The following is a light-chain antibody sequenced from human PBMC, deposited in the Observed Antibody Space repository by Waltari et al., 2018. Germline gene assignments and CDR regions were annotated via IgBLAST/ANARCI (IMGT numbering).Light chain of an antibody. CDR1: QSVSIY. V-gene: IGKV3-11*01. CDR2: DAS. CDR3: QQRINWARLT. Sequence: EIVLTQSPATLSLSQGERATLSCRASQSVSIYLAWYQQKPGQAPRLLIYDASTRATGIPDRFSGSGSGTDFTLTISALEPEDFAVYYCQQRINWARLTFGGGTKVEIK. J-gene: IGKJ4*01.